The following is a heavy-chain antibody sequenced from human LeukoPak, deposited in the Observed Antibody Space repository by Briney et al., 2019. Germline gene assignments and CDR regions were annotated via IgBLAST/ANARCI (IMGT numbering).Heavy chain of an antibody. CDR1: GFTFSSYS. J-gene: IGHJ4*02. D-gene: IGHD3-10*01. V-gene: IGHV3-21*01. CDR2: ISSSSSYI. Sequence: GGSLRLSCAASGFTFSSYSMNWVRQAPGKGLEWVSSISSSSSYIYYADSVKGRFTISRENAKNTLYLQMNSLRAEDTAVYYCASGEFPPLSYWGQGTLVTVSS. CDR3: ASGEFPPLSY.